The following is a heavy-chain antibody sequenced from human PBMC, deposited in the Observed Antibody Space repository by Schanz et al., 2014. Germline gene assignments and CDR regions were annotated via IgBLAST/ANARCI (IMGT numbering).Heavy chain of an antibody. Sequence: EVQVVESGGGLVQPGGSLRLSCEASGFTLTSYALTWVRQAPGKGLEWVAGISGSGGSTDYADSVKGRFIIPRDNSKNTLFLQMSSLRAEDTAVYYCARDGDFDYWGQGTLVTVSS. V-gene: IGHV3-23*04. CDR2: ISGSGGST. CDR3: ARDGDFDY. CDR1: GFTLTSYA. J-gene: IGHJ4*02.